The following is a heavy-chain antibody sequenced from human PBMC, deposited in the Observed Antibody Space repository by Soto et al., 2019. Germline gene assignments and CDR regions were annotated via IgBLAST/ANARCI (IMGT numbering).Heavy chain of an antibody. CDR3: GKSPDFYYYGMDV. J-gene: IGHJ6*02. Sequence: GGSLRLSCAASGFTFSGYAMTWVRQAPGKGLEWVSSISGSGANTYYADSVKGRFIISRDNSKNTVSLQMNSLRADDTAVYYCGKSPDFYYYGMDVWGQGTTVTVSS. CDR2: ISGSGANT. CDR1: GFTFSGYA. V-gene: IGHV3-23*01.